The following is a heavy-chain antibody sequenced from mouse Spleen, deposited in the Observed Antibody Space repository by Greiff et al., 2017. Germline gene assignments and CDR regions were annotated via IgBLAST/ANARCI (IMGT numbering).Heavy chain of an antibody. CDR2: ISYSGST. V-gene: IGHV3-2*02. CDR1: GYSITSDYA. CDR3: ARLGSVPVDY. J-gene: IGHJ2*01. Sequence: EVHLVESGPGLVKPSQSLSLTCTVTGYSITSDYAWNWIRQFPGNKLEWMGYISYSGSTSYNPSLKSRISITRDTSKNQFFLQLNSVTTEDTATYYCARLGSVPVDYWGQGTTLTVSS.